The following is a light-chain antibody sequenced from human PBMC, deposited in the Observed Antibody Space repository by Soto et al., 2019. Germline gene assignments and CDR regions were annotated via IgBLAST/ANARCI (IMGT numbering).Light chain of an antibody. Sequence: QTVVTQEPSFSVSPGGTVTLTCGLNSGSVSTNYYPTWYQQTPGQAPRTLIYNTNTRSSGVPDRFSGSIVGNKAALTISGAQADDESDYYCALYMGGGSVVFGGGTKVTVL. CDR3: ALYMGGGSVV. V-gene: IGLV8-61*01. CDR2: NTN. CDR1: SGSVSTNYY. J-gene: IGLJ2*01.